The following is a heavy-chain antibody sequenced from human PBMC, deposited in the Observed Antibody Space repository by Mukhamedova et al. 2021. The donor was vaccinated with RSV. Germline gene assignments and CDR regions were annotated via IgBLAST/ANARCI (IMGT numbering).Heavy chain of an antibody. CDR3: ANSSPFDY. J-gene: IGHJ4*02. D-gene: IGHD6-6*01. V-gene: IGHV3-23*01. CDR2: ISGSGGST. Sequence: AISGSGGSTYYADSVKGRFTISRDNFKNTLYLQMNSLRAEDTAVYYCANSSPFDYWGQGTLVTVSS.